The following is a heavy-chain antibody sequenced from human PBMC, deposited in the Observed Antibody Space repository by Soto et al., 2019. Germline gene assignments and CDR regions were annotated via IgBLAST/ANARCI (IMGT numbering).Heavy chain of an antibody. CDR2: IRSKAYSGTT. Sequence: PGGSLRLSCTASGFTVGAYAMSWFRQAPGKGLEGAGFIRSKAYSGTTEYAASVKGRFSISRDDYKSIAYLQMNSLKTEDTAVYYCTRDSVPFYSSGSYFAKQGAFDIWGQATMVTVSS. J-gene: IGHJ3*02. V-gene: IGHV3-49*03. CDR3: TRDSVPFYSSGSYFAKQGAFDI. D-gene: IGHD3-10*01. CDR1: GFTVGAYA.